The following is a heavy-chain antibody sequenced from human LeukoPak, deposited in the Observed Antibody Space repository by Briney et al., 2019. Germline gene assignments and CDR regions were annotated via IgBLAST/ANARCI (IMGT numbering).Heavy chain of an antibody. V-gene: IGHV3-30*03. Sequence: GGSLRLSCAASGFTFSRFGMHWVRQAPGKGLEWVAVISYDGSTKYYADSVKGRFTISRDNSKNTPYLQINSLTVHDTAVYYCATSLRPGGGNSFLLDYWGQGILVTVSS. J-gene: IGHJ4*02. CDR2: ISYDGSTK. D-gene: IGHD4-23*01. CDR1: GFTFSRFG. CDR3: ATSLRPGGGNSFLLDY.